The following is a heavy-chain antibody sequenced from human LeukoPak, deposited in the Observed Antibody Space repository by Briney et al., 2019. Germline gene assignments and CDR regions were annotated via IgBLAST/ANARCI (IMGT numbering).Heavy chain of an antibody. Sequence: GGTLRLSCAASGFTFSSYGMSWVRQAPGKGLEWVSAISGSGGSTYYADSVKGRFTISRDNAKNSLFLQMNSLRAEDTAVYYCVREYCSGGSCSDAFDIWGQGTMVTVSS. V-gene: IGHV3-23*01. CDR3: VREYCSGGSCSDAFDI. D-gene: IGHD2-15*01. J-gene: IGHJ3*02. CDR2: ISGSGGST. CDR1: GFTFSSYG.